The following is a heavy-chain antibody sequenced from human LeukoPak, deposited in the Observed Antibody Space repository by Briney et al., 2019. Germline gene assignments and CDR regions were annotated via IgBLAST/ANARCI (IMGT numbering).Heavy chain of an antibody. J-gene: IGHJ4*02. D-gene: IGHD4-23*01. Sequence: ASVKVSCKASGYTFTSYYMHWVRQAPGQGLEWMGIINPSDGSTSYAQKFQGRVTMTRDTSTSTVYMELSSLRSEDTAVYYCAITPSPYNPFDYWGQGTLVTVSS. CDR3: AITPSPYNPFDY. CDR2: INPSDGST. CDR1: GYTFTSYY. V-gene: IGHV1-46*01.